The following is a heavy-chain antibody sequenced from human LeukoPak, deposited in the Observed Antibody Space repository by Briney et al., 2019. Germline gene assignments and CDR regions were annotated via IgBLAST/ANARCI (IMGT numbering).Heavy chain of an antibody. Sequence: ASVKVSCKASGHTFTSYDINWVRQATGQGLEWMGWMNPNSGNTGYAQKFQGRVTMTRNTSISTAYMELSSLRSEDTAVYYCARAYYSGSYWTSSSQQLDYWGQGTLVTVSS. CDR3: ARAYYSGSYWTSSSQQLDY. D-gene: IGHD1-26*01. CDR2: MNPNSGNT. CDR1: GHTFTSYD. J-gene: IGHJ4*02. V-gene: IGHV1-8*01.